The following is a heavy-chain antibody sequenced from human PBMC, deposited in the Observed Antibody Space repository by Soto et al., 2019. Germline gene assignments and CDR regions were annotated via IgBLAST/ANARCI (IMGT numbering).Heavy chain of an antibody. CDR2: ISYTGAT. Sequence: QVHLQESGPGQVRPSQTLSLSCSVSGGSISRGAYFWTWIRQFPGKGLDWIAYISYTGATYYNPSLKSRVTILADTSKNQFSLKLNSVTSADTDVYYCARGGPVSVSPAWQLLGYFDYWGQGTLVTVSS. V-gene: IGHV4-31*03. CDR1: GGSISRGAYF. J-gene: IGHJ4*02. CDR3: ARGGPVSVSPAWQLLGYFDY. D-gene: IGHD2-15*01.